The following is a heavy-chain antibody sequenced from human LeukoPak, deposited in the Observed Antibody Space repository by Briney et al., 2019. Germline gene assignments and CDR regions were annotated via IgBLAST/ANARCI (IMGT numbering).Heavy chain of an antibody. CDR3: ARELEAAAKNFDL. V-gene: IGHV1-46*01. J-gene: IGHJ4*02. CDR1: GYTFTSHY. Sequence: GASVKVSCKTSGYTFTSHYMHWVRQAPGQGPEWMGVIYPSGSRTVYAQNFQGRVSVTRDASTSTVYMELSSLISEDTAMYHCARELEAAAKNFDLWGQGTLVTVSS. CDR2: IYPSGSRT. D-gene: IGHD2-15*01.